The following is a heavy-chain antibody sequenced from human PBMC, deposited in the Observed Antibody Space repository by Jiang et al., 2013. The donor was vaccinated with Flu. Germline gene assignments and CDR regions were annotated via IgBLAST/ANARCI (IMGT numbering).Heavy chain of an antibody. D-gene: IGHD6-19*01. CDR2: ISGSGGST. CDR1: SYA. J-gene: IGHJ3*02. V-gene: IGHV3-23*01. CDR3: AKVRIAVAGINSNDAFDI. Sequence: SYAMSWVRQAPGKGLEWVSAISGSGGSTYYADSVKAGSPSPETIPRTRCICKMNSLRAEDTAVYYCAKVRIAVAGINSNDAFDIWGQGTMVTVSS.